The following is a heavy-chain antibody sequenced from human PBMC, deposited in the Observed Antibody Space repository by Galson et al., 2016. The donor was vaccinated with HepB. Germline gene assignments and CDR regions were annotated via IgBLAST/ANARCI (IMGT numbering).Heavy chain of an antibody. D-gene: IGHD5-24*01. CDR3: ATDAYTWRGLRPVFPDY. Sequence: SLRLSCAASGFTFSDYGIHWVRQAPGKGLEWVAVLSFHGINKYYADSVKGRFTISDDNSKNTLYLQMNSLRAEDTAVYYCATDAYTWRGLRPVFPDYWGQGTLVTVSS. V-gene: IGHV3-30*03. CDR1: GFTFSDYG. CDR2: LSFHGINK. J-gene: IGHJ4*02.